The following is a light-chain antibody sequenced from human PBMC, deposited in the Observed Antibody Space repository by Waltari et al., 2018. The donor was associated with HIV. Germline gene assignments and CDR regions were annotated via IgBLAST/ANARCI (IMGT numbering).Light chain of an antibody. Sequence: SALTQPRSVSGSPGQSVAISCTGTSSNLGGYNYVSWYQHFPGKAPKLIIYDVNKRPSGVPDRFSGSKSGNTASLTISGLQAEDEADYYCCSYVASWVFGGGTKVTVL. CDR3: CSYVASWV. CDR1: SSNLGGYNY. J-gene: IGLJ3*02. CDR2: DVN. V-gene: IGLV2-11*01.